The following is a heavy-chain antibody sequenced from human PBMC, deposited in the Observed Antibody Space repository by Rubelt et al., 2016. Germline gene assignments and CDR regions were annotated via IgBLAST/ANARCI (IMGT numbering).Heavy chain of an antibody. D-gene: IGHD3-16*01. CDR2: ISYDRNNK. J-gene: IGHJ4*02. Sequence: YGGGVVQPGRSLRLSCAASGFTFTSYAIHWVRQAPGKGLEWVAVISYDRNNKYYADSVKGRFTISRDNSKNTVYLQMNSLRIEDTAVYYCARFWGGGPEYWGQGTLVTVSS. CDR3: ARFWGGGPEY. CDR1: GFTFTSYA. V-gene: IGHV3-30*04.